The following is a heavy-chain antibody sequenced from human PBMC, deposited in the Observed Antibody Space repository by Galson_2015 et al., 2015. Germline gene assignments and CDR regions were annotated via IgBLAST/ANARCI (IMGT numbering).Heavy chain of an antibody. J-gene: IGHJ3*02. D-gene: IGHD4-17*01. Sequence: SLRLSCAASGFTLSSYWMSWVRQAPGKGLEWVANIKQDGSEKYYVDSVKGRFTISRDNAKNSLYLQMNSLRAEDTAVYYCAREMGLDGADAFDIWGQGTMVTVSS. CDR2: IKQDGSEK. CDR1: GFTLSSYW. V-gene: IGHV3-7*01. CDR3: AREMGLDGADAFDI.